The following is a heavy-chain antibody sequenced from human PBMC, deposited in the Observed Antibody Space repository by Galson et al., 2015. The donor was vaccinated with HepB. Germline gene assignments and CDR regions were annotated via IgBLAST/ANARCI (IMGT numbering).Heavy chain of an antibody. Sequence: SLRLSCAASGFTFSNAWVNWVRQAPGKGLEWVGRIKSKTDGGTTDYAAPVKGRFTISRDDSKNTLYLQMNSLKTEDTAVYYCTTAQPFYSGFHGGVDYWGQGTLGIVSS. J-gene: IGHJ4*02. V-gene: IGHV3-15*07. CDR1: GFTFSNAW. CDR2: IKSKTDGGTT. CDR3: TTAQPFYSGFHGGVDY. D-gene: IGHD5-12*01.